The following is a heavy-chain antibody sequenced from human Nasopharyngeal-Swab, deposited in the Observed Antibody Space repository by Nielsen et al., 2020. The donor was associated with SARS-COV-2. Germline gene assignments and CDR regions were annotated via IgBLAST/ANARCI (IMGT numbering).Heavy chain of an antibody. Sequence: GGSLRLSCAASGFTFSRFDMHWVRQVMGKGLEWVSAIGTAGDTYYPRSMKGRFTISRGDAENILYLQMNSLRAEDTAVYYCTRTLSASYMDVWGQGTTVTVSS. CDR1: GFTFSRFD. CDR3: TRTLSASYMDV. J-gene: IGHJ6*03. CDR2: IGTAGDT. V-gene: IGHV3-13*01.